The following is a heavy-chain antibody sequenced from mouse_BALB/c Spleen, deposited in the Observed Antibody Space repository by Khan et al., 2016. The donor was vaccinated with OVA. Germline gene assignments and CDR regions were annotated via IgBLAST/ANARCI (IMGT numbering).Heavy chain of an antibody. V-gene: IGHV1S41*01. CDR3: SRAMGGSFPLDY. CDR2: IVPGSDST. D-gene: IGHD1-1*02. Sequence: DLVKPGASVKLSCKASGYTFTSYWINWIKQRPGQGLEWIGRIVPGSDSTYYNEMFKGKATLTVDTSSSTAYIQLSSLSSEDSAVYYCSRAMGGSFPLDYWGQGTTLTVSS. CDR1: GYTFTSYW. J-gene: IGHJ2*01.